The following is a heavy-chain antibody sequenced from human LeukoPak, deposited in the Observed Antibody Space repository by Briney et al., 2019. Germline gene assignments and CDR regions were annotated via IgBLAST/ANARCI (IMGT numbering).Heavy chain of an antibody. CDR2: INPNSGGT. CDR1: GYTFTGYY. D-gene: IGHD2-15*01. V-gene: IGHV1-2*02. CDR3: ARSGYCSGGSCYDMTSIDY. J-gene: IGHJ4*02. Sequence: ASVKVSCKASGYTFTGYYMHWVRQAPGQGLEWMGWINPNSGGTNYAQKFQGRVTMTRDTSISTAYMELSRLRSGDTAVYYCARSGYCSGGSCYDMTSIDYWGQGTLVTVSS.